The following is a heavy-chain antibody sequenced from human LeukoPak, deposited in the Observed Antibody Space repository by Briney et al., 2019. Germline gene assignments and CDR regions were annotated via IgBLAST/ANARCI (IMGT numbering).Heavy chain of an antibody. CDR1: GGSFSGYY. CDR2: INHSGST. CDR3: ARGARTPSGYGSRTAGRANWFDR. D-gene: IGHD5-12*01. Sequence: PSETLSLTCAVYGGSFSGYYWSWIRQPPGKGLEWIGEINHSGSTNYNPSLKSRVTISVDTSKNQFSLKLSSVTAADTAVYYCARGARTPSGYGSRTAGRANWFDRWGQGTLVTVSS. J-gene: IGHJ5*02. V-gene: IGHV4-34*01.